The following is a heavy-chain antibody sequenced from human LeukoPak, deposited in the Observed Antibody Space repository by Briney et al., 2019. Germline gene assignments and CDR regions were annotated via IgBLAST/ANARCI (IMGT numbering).Heavy chain of an antibody. J-gene: IGHJ6*02. Sequence: PGGSLRLSCAASGFTFSSYAMHWVRQAPGKGLEWVAVISYDGSNKYYADSVKGRFTISRDNSKNTLYLQMNSLRAEDTAVYYCARVGIVATIGYYCYGMDVWGQGTTVTVSS. V-gene: IGHV3-30*04. D-gene: IGHD5-12*01. CDR1: GFTFSSYA. CDR3: ARVGIVATIGYYCYGMDV. CDR2: ISYDGSNK.